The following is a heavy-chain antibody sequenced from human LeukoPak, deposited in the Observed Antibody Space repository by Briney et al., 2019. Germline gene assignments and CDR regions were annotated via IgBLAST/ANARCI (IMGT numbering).Heavy chain of an antibody. CDR1: GGSFSGYY. V-gene: IGHV4-34*01. D-gene: IGHD3-22*01. CDR3: ARGYSRFYYYYMDV. J-gene: IGHJ6*03. Sequence: SSETLSLTCTVYGGSFSGYYWSWIRQPPGKGLEWIGEISHSGSTNYNPSLKSRVTISIDTSKNQFSLKLNSVTAADTAVYYCARGYSRFYYYYMDVWGKGTTVTVSS. CDR2: ISHSGST.